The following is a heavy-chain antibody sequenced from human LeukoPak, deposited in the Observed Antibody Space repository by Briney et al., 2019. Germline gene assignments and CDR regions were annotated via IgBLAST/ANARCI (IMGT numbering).Heavy chain of an antibody. CDR1: GGSFSGYY. D-gene: IGHD4-17*01. CDR2: INHSENT. CDR3: ARRVTVTTSYYYYYMDA. V-gene: IGHV4-34*01. J-gene: IGHJ6*03. Sequence: SSETLSLTCAVYGGSFSGYYWSWIRQPPGKGLQWIGEINHSENTNYSPSLESRVTVSVDTSKNQFSLKLSSVTAADTAVYDCARRVTVTTSYYYYYMDAWGEGTTVTVSS.